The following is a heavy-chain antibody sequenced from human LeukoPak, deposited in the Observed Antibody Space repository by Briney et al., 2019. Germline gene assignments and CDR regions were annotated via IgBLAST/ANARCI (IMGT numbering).Heavy chain of an antibody. CDR3: ARRLYCSSTSCYYFDY. J-gene: IGHJ4*02. Sequence: GESLKISCKGSGYSFTSYWIGWVRQMPGKGLEWLGIIYPGDSDTRYSPSFQGQVTISADKSISTAYLQWSSLKASDTAMYYCARRLYCSSTSCYYFDYWGQGTLVTVSS. D-gene: IGHD2-2*01. CDR2: IYPGDSDT. CDR1: GYSFTSYW. V-gene: IGHV5-51*01.